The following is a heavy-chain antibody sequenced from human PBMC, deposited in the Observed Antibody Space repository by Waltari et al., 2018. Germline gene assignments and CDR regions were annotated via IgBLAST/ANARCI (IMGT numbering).Heavy chain of an antibody. D-gene: IGHD5-18*01. CDR3: ARDSPGYGAYGY. CDR2: LKEDGSAT. CDR1: GFPFSTYW. J-gene: IGHJ4*02. V-gene: IGHV3-7*04. Sequence: EVQLVESGGGLVQPGGSLRLSCAASGFPFSTYWMTWIRQAPGKGLEGVANLKEDGSATYQADSVKGRFTISRDNAKNSLYLNMSSLRAEDTAVYYCARDSPGYGAYGYLGQGTLVTV.